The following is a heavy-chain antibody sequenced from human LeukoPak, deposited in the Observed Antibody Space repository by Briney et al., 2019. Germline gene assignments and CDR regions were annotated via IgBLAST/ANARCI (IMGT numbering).Heavy chain of an antibody. CDR2: ISNSGSSK. V-gene: IGHV3-48*03. CDR3: AKSPSSMGRFFDY. J-gene: IGHJ4*02. D-gene: IGHD3-3*02. Sequence: GGSLRLSCVTSGFTFSNYDMNWVRQAPGKGLEWVSYISNSGSSKYYVDSVKGRFTISRDNAKNSLYLQMNSLRAEDTAVYYCAKSPSSMGRFFDYWGQGTLVTASS. CDR1: GFTFSNYD.